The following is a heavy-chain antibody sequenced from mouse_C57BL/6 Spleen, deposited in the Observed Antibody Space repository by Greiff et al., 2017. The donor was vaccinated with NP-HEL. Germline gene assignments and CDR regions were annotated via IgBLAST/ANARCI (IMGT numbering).Heavy chain of an antibody. D-gene: IGHD1-1*01. Sequence: QVQLQQPGAELVKPGASVKLSCKASGYTFTSYWMQWVKQRPGQGLEWIGEIDPSDSYTNYNQKFKGKATLTVDTSSSTAYMQLSSLTSEDSAVYYCARYYGSSYPHYYAMDYWGQGTSVTVSS. J-gene: IGHJ4*01. CDR2: IDPSDSYT. CDR3: ARYYGSSYPHYYAMDY. CDR1: GYTFTSYW. V-gene: IGHV1-50*01.